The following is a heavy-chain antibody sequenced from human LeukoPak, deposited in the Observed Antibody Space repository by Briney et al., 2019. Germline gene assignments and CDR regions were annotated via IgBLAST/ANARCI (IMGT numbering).Heavy chain of an antibody. Sequence: GGSLRLSCAASGFKLIGYSMNWVRQAPGKGLEWVSYINSSSGTIIYADSVKGRFTISRDSAKNSLYLQMNSLRAEDTAVYYCAKEGDNTGYRYFDDWGQGTLVTVSS. D-gene: IGHD3-22*01. CDR1: GFKLIGYS. CDR3: AKEGDNTGYRYFDD. J-gene: IGHJ4*02. CDR2: INSSSGTI. V-gene: IGHV3-48*04.